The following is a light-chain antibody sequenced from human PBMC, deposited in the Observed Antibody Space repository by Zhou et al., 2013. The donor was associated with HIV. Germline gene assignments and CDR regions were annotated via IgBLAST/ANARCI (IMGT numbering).Light chain of an antibody. Sequence: DIQMTQSPSTLSASVGDRVTITCRASQSISRWLAWYQQKPGKAPKLLIYAASSLQSGVPSRFSGSGSGTEFTLTISSLQAEDVATYYCQKYDSAPSITFGQGTRLEIK. V-gene: IGKV1-5*01. J-gene: IGKJ5*01. CDR2: AAS. CDR1: QSISRW. CDR3: QKYDSAPSIT.